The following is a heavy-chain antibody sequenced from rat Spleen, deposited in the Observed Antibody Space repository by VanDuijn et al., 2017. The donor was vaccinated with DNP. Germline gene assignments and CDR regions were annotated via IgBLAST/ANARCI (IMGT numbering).Heavy chain of an antibody. Sequence: EVQLVESGGGLVQPGRSLKLSCAASGFTFSDYYMAWVRQAPTKGLEWVAYISYDGGSTYYGDSVKGRFTISRENAKSTLYLLMDSLRSEDTATYYCANVGFVYWGQGTLVTVSS. V-gene: IGHV5-20*01. CDR2: ISYDGGST. CDR3: ANVGFVY. CDR1: GFTFSDYY. J-gene: IGHJ3*01.